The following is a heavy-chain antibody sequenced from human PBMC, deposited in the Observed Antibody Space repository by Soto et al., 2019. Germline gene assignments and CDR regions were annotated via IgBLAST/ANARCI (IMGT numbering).Heavy chain of an antibody. V-gene: IGHV4-4*07. CDR1: GGSISSYY. J-gene: IGHJ4*02. D-gene: IGHD3-22*01. Sequence: SETLSLTCTVSGGSISSYYLSWIRQPAGKGLEWIGRIYTSGSTNYNPSLKSRVTMSVDTSKNQFSLKLSSVTAADTAVYYCARESYDSSGYYLVFWGQGTLVTVSS. CDR3: ARESYDSSGYYLVF. CDR2: IYTSGST.